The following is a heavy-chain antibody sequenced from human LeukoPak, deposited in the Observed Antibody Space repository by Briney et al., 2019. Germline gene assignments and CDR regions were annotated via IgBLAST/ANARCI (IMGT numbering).Heavy chain of an antibody. Sequence: GASVKVSCKASGYTFTSYYMHWVRQAPGQGLEWMGWINPNSGGTNYAQKFQGRVTMTRDTSISTAYMELSRLRSDDTAVYYCAREQGAAAVPDAFDIWGQGTMVTVSS. J-gene: IGHJ3*02. CDR3: AREQGAAAVPDAFDI. CDR1: GYTFTSYY. CDR2: INPNSGGT. D-gene: IGHD6-13*01. V-gene: IGHV1-2*02.